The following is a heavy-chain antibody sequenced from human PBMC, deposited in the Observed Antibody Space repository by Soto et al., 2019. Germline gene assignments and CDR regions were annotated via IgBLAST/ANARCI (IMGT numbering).Heavy chain of an antibody. D-gene: IGHD3-10*01. Sequence: QVQLVQSGAEVKKPGASVKVSCKASGYTFTSYGISWVRQAPGQGLEWMGWISAYNGNTNYAQKLQGRVTMTTDTSTSTAYMELRSLRSDDTAVYYCARDAITMVRGVIPATYYYDGMDVWGQGTTVTVSS. J-gene: IGHJ6*02. CDR2: ISAYNGNT. CDR3: ARDAITMVRGVIPATYYYDGMDV. CDR1: GYTFTSYG. V-gene: IGHV1-18*01.